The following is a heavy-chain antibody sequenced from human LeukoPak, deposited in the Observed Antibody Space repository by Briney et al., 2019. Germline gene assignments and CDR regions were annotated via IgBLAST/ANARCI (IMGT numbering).Heavy chain of an antibody. Sequence: ASVKVSCKASGYTFTSYAMHWVRQAPGQRLEWMGWINAGNGNTKYSQKFQGRVTITRDTSASTAYMELSSLRSEDTAVYYCARNMMGATSVLFDYWGQGTLVTVSP. CDR1: GYTFTSYA. CDR3: ARNMMGATSVLFDY. CDR2: INAGNGNT. J-gene: IGHJ4*02. D-gene: IGHD1-26*01. V-gene: IGHV1-3*01.